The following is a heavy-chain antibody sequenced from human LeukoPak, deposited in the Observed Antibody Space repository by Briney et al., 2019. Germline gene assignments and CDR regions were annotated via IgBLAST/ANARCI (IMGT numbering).Heavy chain of an antibody. CDR2: INHSGST. Sequence: SETLSLTCAVYGGSFSGYYWSWIRQPPGKGLEWIGEINHSGSTNYNPSLKSRVTISVDTSKNQFSLKLSSVTAADTAVYYCARGRRYQLLNFDYWGQGTRVRVFS. V-gene: IGHV4-34*01. CDR1: GGSFSGYY. J-gene: IGHJ4*02. CDR3: ARGRRYQLLNFDY. D-gene: IGHD2-2*01.